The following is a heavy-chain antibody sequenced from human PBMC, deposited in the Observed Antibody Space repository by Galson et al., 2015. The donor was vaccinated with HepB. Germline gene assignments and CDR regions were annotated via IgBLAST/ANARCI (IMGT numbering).Heavy chain of an antibody. CDR3: ARDRAFRGYCSSTTCYESYYSGMDV. CDR2: ISYDGNNK. V-gene: IGHV3-30*03. Sequence: SLRLSCAASGFTFSSYWMTWVRQAPGKGLEWVAVISYDGNNKYYADSVKGRFSISRDNSKDTLYLQMDSLRAEDTAVYYCARDRAFRGYCSSTTCYESYYSGMDVWGQGTSVTVSS. D-gene: IGHD2-2*01. J-gene: IGHJ6*02. CDR1: GFTFSSYW.